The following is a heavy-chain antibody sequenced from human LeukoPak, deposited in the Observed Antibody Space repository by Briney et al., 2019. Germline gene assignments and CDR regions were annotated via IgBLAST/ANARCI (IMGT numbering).Heavy chain of an antibody. CDR1: GFTFSSYG. D-gene: IGHD6-13*01. J-gene: IGHJ4*02. CDR3: ARVAAAGTFDY. V-gene: IGHV3-30*02. Sequence: GGSLRLSCAASGFTFSSYGMHWVRQAPGKGLEWVAFIRYDESNKYYADSVKGRFTISRDNSKNTLYLQMNSLRAEDTAVYYCARVAAAGTFDYWGQGTLVTVSS. CDR2: IRYDESNK.